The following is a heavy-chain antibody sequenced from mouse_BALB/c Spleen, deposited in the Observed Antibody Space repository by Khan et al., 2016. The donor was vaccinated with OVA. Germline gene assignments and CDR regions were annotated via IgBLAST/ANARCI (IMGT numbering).Heavy chain of an antibody. Sequence: VQLQQSGAELVRPGASVKLSCKASGYTFTSYWINWVRQRPGQGLEWIGNIYPSDIYTNYNQKFKDKATLTVDKSSSTAYMQLSSPTSEDSAVYYCTRRNYRYDDAIDYWGQGTSVTVSS. D-gene: IGHD2-14*01. J-gene: IGHJ4*01. CDR2: IYPSDIYT. V-gene: IGHV1-69*02. CDR3: TRRNYRYDDAIDY. CDR1: GYTFTSYW.